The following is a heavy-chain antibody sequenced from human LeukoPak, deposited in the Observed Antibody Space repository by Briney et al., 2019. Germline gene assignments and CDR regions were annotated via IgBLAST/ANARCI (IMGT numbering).Heavy chain of an antibody. CDR3: AREISSWYRTEGRFDP. J-gene: IGHJ5*02. CDR1: GFTFSNYW. D-gene: IGHD6-13*01. V-gene: IGHV3-7*01. Sequence: GGSLRLSCAASGFTFSNYWMNWVRQAPGKGLEWVANIKQEGSEKSYVDSVTGLFIIIRDNAKNSLYLQMNSLRVEDTAVYYCAREISSWYRTEGRFDPWGQGTLVTVSS. CDR2: IKQEGSEK.